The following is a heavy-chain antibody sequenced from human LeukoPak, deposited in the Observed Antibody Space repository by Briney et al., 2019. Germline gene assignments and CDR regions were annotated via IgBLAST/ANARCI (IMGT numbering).Heavy chain of an antibody. V-gene: IGHV3-30*18. CDR3: AKEVTARVWSFYYGMDV. CDR1: GFTFSMYV. J-gene: IGHJ6*02. CDR2: ISYDGDNK. D-gene: IGHD5-18*01. Sequence: PGRSLRLSCAASGFTFSMYVMHWVRQAPGKGLEWVAVISYDGDNKKYGDSVKGRFTISRDDSKNTLYLQMNSLRVEDTGIYYCAKEVTARVWSFYYGMDVWGPGTAVSVAS.